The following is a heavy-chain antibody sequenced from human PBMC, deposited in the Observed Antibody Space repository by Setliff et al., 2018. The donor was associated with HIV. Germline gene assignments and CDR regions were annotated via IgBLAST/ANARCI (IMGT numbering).Heavy chain of an antibody. Sequence: GASVKVSCKASGYSLSTYAISWVRQAPGQGLEWMGWIDSNNGNRNFARKFRGRVTMTTDISTNTAYMEVRSLSFDDTAVYYCVRLTADRTNYYYYMDVWGKGTTVTVSS. CDR3: VRLTADRTNYYYYMDV. CDR1: GYSLSTYA. V-gene: IGHV1-18*01. CDR2: IDSNNGNR. J-gene: IGHJ6*03. D-gene: IGHD2-8*01.